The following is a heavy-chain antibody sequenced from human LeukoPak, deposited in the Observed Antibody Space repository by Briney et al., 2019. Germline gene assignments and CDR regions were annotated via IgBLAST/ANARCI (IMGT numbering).Heavy chain of an antibody. V-gene: IGHV3-23*01. CDR2: ISGSGGST. D-gene: IGHD4-17*01. J-gene: IGHJ6*02. CDR1: GFTFSSYA. CDR3: AKTDAVNYGDYFYYYYYGMDV. Sequence: PGGFLRLSCAASGFTFSSYAMSWVRQAPGKGLEWVSGISGSGGSTYYADSVKGRFAISRDNSKNTLYLQMNSLRAEDTAVYYCAKTDAVNYGDYFYYYYYGMDVWGQGTTVTVSS.